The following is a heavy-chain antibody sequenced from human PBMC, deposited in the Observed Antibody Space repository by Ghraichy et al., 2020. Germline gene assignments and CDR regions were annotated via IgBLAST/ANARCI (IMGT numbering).Heavy chain of an antibody. CDR1: GFTFSSYS. CDR2: ISSSSSTM. Sequence: GGSLRLSCAASGFTFSSYSMNWVRQAPGKGLEWVSYISSSSSTMYYADSVKGRFTISRDNDKNSLYLQMSSLRDEDTAVYYCARGSSLYGSSGYSFDYWGQGTLVTFS. CDR3: ARGSSLYGSSGYSFDY. J-gene: IGHJ4*01. V-gene: IGHV3-48*02. D-gene: IGHD3-22*01.